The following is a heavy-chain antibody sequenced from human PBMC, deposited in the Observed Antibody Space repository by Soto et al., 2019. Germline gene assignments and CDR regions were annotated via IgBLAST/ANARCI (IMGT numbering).Heavy chain of an antibody. J-gene: IGHJ4*02. CDR1: GFTFSSYG. CDR2: IWYDGSNK. CDR3: ARDGYYGSGSYYNVIDY. D-gene: IGHD3-10*01. Sequence: QVQLVESGGGVVQPGRSLRLSCAASGFTFSSYGMRWVRQAPGKGLEWVAVIWYDGSNKYYADSVKGRFTISRDNSKNTLYLQMNSLRAEDTAVYYCARDGYYGSGSYYNVIDYWGQGTLVTVSS. V-gene: IGHV3-33*01.